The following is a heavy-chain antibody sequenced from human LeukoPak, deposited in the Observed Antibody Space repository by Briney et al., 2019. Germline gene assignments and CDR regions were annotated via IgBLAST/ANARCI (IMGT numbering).Heavy chain of an antibody. CDR1: GYTFTGYY. D-gene: IGHD2-15*01. V-gene: IGHV1-2*02. Sequence: ASVKVSCKASGYTFTGYYMHWVRQAPGQGLEWMGWINPNSGGTNYAQKLQGRVTMTTDTSTSTAHMELRSLRSDDTAVYYCARGSLGYCSGGSCHHCDYWGQGTLVTVSS. CDR2: INPNSGGT. J-gene: IGHJ4*02. CDR3: ARGSLGYCSGGSCHHCDY.